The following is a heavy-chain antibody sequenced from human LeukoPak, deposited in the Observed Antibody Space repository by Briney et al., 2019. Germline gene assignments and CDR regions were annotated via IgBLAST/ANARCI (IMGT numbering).Heavy chain of an antibody. CDR1: GFTFSSYW. D-gene: IGHD3-22*01. V-gene: IGHV3-7*01. J-gene: IGHJ4*02. CDR3: ARDAFRGGYYPFDY. Sequence: GGSLRLSCAASGFTFSSYWMSWVRQAPGKGLEWVANIKQDGSEKYYADSVKGRFTISRDNAKNSLYLQMNSLRAEDTAVYYCARDAFRGGYYPFDYWGQGTLVTVSS. CDR2: IKQDGSEK.